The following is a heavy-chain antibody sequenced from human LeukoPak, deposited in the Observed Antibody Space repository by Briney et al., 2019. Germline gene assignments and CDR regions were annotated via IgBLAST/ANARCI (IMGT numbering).Heavy chain of an antibody. V-gene: IGHV3-64*01. CDR3: ARGSDGVVYSGMDV. D-gene: IGHD4-17*01. CDR2: ISSNGGST. CDR1: GFTFSSYA. Sequence: PGGSLRLSCAASGFTFSSYAMHWLRHAPGKGLEYVSDISSNGGSTYYANSVKGRFTISRDNSKNTLYLQMGSLRAEDMAVDYCARGSDGVVYSGMDVWGQGTTVTVSS. J-gene: IGHJ6*02.